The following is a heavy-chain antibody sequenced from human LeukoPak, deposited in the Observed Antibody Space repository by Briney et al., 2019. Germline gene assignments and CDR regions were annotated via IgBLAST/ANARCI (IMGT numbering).Heavy chain of an antibody. J-gene: IGHJ4*02. D-gene: IGHD5-12*01. Sequence: GGSLRLSCAASGFTFSSYAMHWVRQAPGKGLEYVSAISSNGGSTYYADSVKGRFTISSDNSKNTLYLQMSSLRAEDTAVYYCVKDSFRGYDQFDYWGQGTLVTVSS. CDR3: VKDSFRGYDQFDY. CDR2: ISSNGGST. CDR1: GFTFSSYA. V-gene: IGHV3-64D*06.